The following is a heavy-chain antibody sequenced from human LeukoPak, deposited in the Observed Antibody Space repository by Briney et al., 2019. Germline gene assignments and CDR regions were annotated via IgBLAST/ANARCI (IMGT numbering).Heavy chain of an antibody. D-gene: IGHD3-9*01. CDR3: ARQNYDILTGYYTNKNWFDP. J-gene: IGHJ5*02. CDR2: INHSGST. Sequence: SETLSLTCAVYGGSFSGYYWSWIRQPPGKGLEWIGEINHSGSTNYNPSLKSRATISVDTSKNQFSLKLSSVTAADTAVYYCARQNYDILTGYYTNKNWFDPWGQGTLVTVSS. V-gene: IGHV4-34*01. CDR1: GGSFSGYY.